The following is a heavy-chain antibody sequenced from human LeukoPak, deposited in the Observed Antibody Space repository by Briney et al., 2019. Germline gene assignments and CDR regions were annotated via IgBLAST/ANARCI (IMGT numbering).Heavy chain of an antibody. J-gene: IGHJ4*02. V-gene: IGHV3-30*18. CDR2: ISYDGSNK. CDR1: GFTFSSYG. D-gene: IGHD6-13*01. Sequence: GGSLRLSCAASGFTFSSYGMHRVRQAPGKELKREAVISYDGSNKYYADSVKGRFTISRDNSKNTLYLQMNSLRAEDTAVYHCAKDYSSSWEYYFDYWGQGTLVTVSS. CDR3: AKDYSSSWEYYFDY.